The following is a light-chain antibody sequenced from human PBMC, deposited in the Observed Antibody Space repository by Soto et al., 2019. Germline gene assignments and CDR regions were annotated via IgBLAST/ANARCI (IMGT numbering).Light chain of an antibody. V-gene: IGKV1-39*01. J-gene: IGKJ5*01. CDR1: QSISSH. Sequence: DIRMTQSPSSLSASVGDTVTITCRASQSISSHLNWYQKKPGKAPNLLMYTASNLQSGVPSRFSGSGSGTDFNLTISSLQPEDFATYYCQQSYSTTISVGQGTRLEIK. CDR3: QQSYSTTIS. CDR2: TAS.